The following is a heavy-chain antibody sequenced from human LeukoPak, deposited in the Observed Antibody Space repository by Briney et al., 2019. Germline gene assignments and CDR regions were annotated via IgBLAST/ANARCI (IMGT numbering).Heavy chain of an antibody. J-gene: IGHJ4*02. D-gene: IGHD1-7*01. CDR2: ISGSGGNT. Sequence: EAGGYLRLSCAASGFTVIIYAMGWVRPAPGKRLEWGLAISGSGGNTYYADSVKGRFTISRDNSKNTLYLQMNSLRAEDTDVYYCANGRRTGTSHNWGQGTLVTVSS. CDR3: ANGRRTGTSHN. CDR1: GFTVIIYA. V-gene: IGHV3-23*01.